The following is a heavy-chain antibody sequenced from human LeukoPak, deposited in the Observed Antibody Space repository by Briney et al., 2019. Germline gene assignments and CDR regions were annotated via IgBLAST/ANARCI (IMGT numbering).Heavy chain of an antibody. D-gene: IGHD3-3*01. J-gene: IGHJ6*03. Sequence: PGGSLRLSCAASGFTFSSHEMNWVRQAPGKGLEWVSYISSSGTTIYYADSVKGRFTISRDNAKNSLYLQMNSLRAEDTDVYYCARQVTIFGVLTMDVWGKGTTVTVSS. V-gene: IGHV3-48*03. CDR2: ISSSGTTI. CDR3: ARQVTIFGVLTMDV. CDR1: GFTFSSHE.